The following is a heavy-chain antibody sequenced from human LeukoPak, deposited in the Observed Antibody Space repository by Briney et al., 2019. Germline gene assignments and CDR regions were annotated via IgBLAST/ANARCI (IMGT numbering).Heavy chain of an antibody. V-gene: IGHV3-23*01. Sequence: GGSLRLSCAASGFTFSSYAMSWVRQAPGKGLEWVPAISGSGGSTYYADSVKGRFTISRDSSKNTLYLQMNSVRAEDTAVYYCAKERVGDFQHWGQGTLVTVSS. CDR2: ISGSGGST. J-gene: IGHJ1*01. D-gene: IGHD2-2*01. CDR3: AKERVGDFQH. CDR1: GFTFSSYA.